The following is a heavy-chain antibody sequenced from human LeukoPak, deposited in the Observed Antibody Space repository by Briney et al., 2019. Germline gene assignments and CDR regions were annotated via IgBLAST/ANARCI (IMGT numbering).Heavy chain of an antibody. CDR2: ICGSGDST. CDR1: GFTFSSYA. CDR3: AKGGGGSCYSAMAV. Sequence: GGSLRLSCARSGFTFSSYAMYWVREAPGKGLEWVSVICGSGDSTYYADSVKGRFTISRDNSKNTLYLQMNSLRADDTAVYYCAKGGGGSCYSAMAVWGQGTTVTVSS. J-gene: IGHJ6*02. D-gene: IGHD2-15*01. V-gene: IGHV3-23*01.